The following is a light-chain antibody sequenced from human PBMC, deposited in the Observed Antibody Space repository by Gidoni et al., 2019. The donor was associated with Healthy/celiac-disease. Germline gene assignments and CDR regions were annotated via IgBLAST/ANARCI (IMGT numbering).Light chain of an antibody. CDR3: AAWDDSLNAL. Sequence: QSVLTQPPSASGTPGQRVTISCSGSSSTIGSNTVNWYQQPPGTAPKLLIYSNNQRPSGVPDRFSGSKSGTSASLAISGLQSEDEADYYCAAWDDSLNALFGGGTKLTVL. V-gene: IGLV1-44*01. CDR1: SSTIGSNT. CDR2: SNN. J-gene: IGLJ3*02.